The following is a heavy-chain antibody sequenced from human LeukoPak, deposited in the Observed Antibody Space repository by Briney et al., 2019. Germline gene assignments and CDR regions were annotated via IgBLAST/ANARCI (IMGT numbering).Heavy chain of an antibody. D-gene: IGHD2-21*02. CDR3: ARHGPPAYCGGDCYSGAFDI. V-gene: IGHV4-39*01. J-gene: IGHJ3*02. Sequence: SETLSLTCTVSGGSISSSSYYWGWIRQPPGKGLEWIGSIYYSGSTYYNPSLKSRVTISVDTSKNQFSLKLSSVTAAGTAVYYCARHGPPAYCGGDCYSGAFDIWGQGTMVTVSS. CDR2: IYYSGST. CDR1: GGSISSSSYY.